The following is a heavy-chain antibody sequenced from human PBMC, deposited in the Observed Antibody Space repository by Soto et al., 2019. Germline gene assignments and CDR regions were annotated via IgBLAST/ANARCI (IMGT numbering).Heavy chain of an antibody. CDR3: ARILTYYDFWSGYYTNWFDP. CDR1: GYTFTSYG. D-gene: IGHD3-3*01. Sequence: ASVKVSCKASGYTFTSYGISWVRQAPGQGLEWMGWISAYNGNTNYAQKLQGRVTMTTDTSTSTAYMELRSLRSDDTAVYYCARILTYYDFWSGYYTNWFDPWGQGTLVTVSS. CDR2: ISAYNGNT. V-gene: IGHV1-18*04. J-gene: IGHJ5*02.